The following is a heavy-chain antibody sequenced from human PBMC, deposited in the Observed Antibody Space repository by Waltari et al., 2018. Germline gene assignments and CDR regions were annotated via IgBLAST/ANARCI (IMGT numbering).Heavy chain of an antibody. V-gene: IGHV3-48*01. Sequence: EVQLVESGGGMEQPGESLRLSCAASGFTFSPSNMNWVRQAPGKGLEWVSYISSSTTTYYADYVKGRFTISRDNAKNSLYLQMNSLRAEDTALYYCARGRDGYIQDVFDIWGQGTMVSVSS. J-gene: IGHJ3*02. CDR3: ARGRDGYIQDVFDI. D-gene: IGHD5-12*01. CDR2: ISSSTTT. CDR1: GFTFSPSN.